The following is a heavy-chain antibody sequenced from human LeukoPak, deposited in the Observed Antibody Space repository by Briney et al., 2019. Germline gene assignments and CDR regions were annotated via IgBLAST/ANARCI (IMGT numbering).Heavy chain of an antibody. V-gene: IGHV1-18*01. CDR2: ISTYNGNT. D-gene: IGHD2-8*02. J-gene: IGHJ4*02. CDR1: GYTFTSYG. CDR3: ARGTVILNWLEY. Sequence: ASVKVSCKASGYTFTSYGISWMRQAPGQGLEWMGWISTYNGNTDYSQKFQDRVTMTRDTSTNTAYMELNSLRSDDTAVYYCARGTVILNWLEYWGQGSLVTVSS.